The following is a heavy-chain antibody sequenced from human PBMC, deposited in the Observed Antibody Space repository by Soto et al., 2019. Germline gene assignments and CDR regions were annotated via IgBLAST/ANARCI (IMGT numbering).Heavy chain of an antibody. J-gene: IGHJ5*02. V-gene: IGHV1-69*13. Sequence: SVKVSCKASGGTFSSYAISWVRQAPGQGLEWMGGIIPIFGTANYAQKFQGRVTITADESTSTAYMELSSLRSEDTAVYYCARGDLYSSRRFDPWGQGTLVTVSS. CDR2: IIPIFGTA. CDR3: ARGDLYSSRRFDP. D-gene: IGHD5-18*01. CDR1: GGTFSSYA.